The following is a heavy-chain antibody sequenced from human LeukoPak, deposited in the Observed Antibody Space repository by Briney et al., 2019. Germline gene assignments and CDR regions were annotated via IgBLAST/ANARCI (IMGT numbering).Heavy chain of an antibody. J-gene: IGHJ6*03. CDR3: AKDATPALGTVYMDV. D-gene: IGHD6-13*01. V-gene: IGHV3-48*03. CDR1: GFTFSNYE. Sequence: GGSLRLSCAASGFTFSNYEMNWVRQAPGKGLEWISHISNFGDIIHYADSVEGRFTISRDNDKNSIYLQMNSLRAEDTAVYYCAKDATPALGTVYMDVWGKGTTVTVSS. CDR2: ISNFGDII.